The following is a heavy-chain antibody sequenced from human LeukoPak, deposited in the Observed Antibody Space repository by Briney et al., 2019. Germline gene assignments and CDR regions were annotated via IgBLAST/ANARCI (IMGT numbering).Heavy chain of an antibody. CDR2: IYSSGNT. Sequence: PSETLSLTCTVSGGSISSGSHSWSWIRQPAGKGLEWIGRIYSSGNTNYNPSLKSRVTISLDTSKNQFSLNLSSVTAADTAVYYCAGEVGGSWFDPWGLGTLVTVSS. V-gene: IGHV4-61*02. CDR3: AGEVGGSWFDP. J-gene: IGHJ5*02. CDR1: GGSISSGSHS. D-gene: IGHD1-26*01.